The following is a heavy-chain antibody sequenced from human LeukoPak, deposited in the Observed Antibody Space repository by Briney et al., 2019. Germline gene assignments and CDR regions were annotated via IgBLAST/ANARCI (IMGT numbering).Heavy chain of an antibody. J-gene: IGHJ5*02. V-gene: IGHV4-4*07. CDR1: GGSISSYY. D-gene: IGHD5-12*01. CDR3: ARGMAAAYDYNWFDP. Sequence: SETLSLTCTVSGGSISSYYWSWIRQSAGKGLEWIGRIYASGTTRYNPSLNSRVTMSVDTSKNQFSLKLNSVTAADTAVYFCARGMAAAYDYNWFDPWGQGALITVSS. CDR2: IYASGTT.